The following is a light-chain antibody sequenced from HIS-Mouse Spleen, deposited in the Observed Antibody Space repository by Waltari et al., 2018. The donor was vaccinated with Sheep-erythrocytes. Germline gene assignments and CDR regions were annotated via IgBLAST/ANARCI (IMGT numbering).Light chain of an antibody. Sequence: SYELTQPPSVSVSPGQTASITCSGDKLGDKYACWYQQKPGQSPVLVIYQDSKRPSGIAERFSGSKCGNAANLCISGTQAMDDADYFCQAWNSSTSVFGGGSKLTVL. CDR2: QDS. J-gene: IGLJ2*01. V-gene: IGLV3-1*01. CDR1: KLGDKY. CDR3: QAWNSSTSV.